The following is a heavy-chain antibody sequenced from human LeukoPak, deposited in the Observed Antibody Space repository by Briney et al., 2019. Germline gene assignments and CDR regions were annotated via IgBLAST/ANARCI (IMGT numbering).Heavy chain of an antibody. V-gene: IGHV3-66*01. J-gene: IGHJ4*02. D-gene: IGHD2/OR15-2a*01. Sequence: TGGSLRLSCAASGFTVSGYFMIWVRQAPGKGLQWVSTVSSGGPTYYADSVKGRFTISRDNSKNTLYLQMDTLRAEDTAMYYCARVRGTPRTRIFDFWGQGTLVTVSS. CDR2: VSSGGPT. CDR3: ARVRGTPRTRIFDF. CDR1: GFTVSGYF.